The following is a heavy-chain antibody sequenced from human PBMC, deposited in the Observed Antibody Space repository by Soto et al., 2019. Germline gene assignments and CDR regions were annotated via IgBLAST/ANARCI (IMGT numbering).Heavy chain of an antibody. V-gene: IGHV3-30-3*01. Sequence: QVQLVESGGGVVQPGRSLRLSCAVSGFTFSSYTMHWVRQAPGKGLEWVAVISYVGSNKYYADSVKGRFTISRDNSKNTLYLQMNSLRAEDTAVYYCAREGGTVTHFDYWGQGTLVTVSS. D-gene: IGHD4-17*01. CDR3: AREGGTVTHFDY. CDR2: ISYVGSNK. J-gene: IGHJ4*02. CDR1: GFTFSSYT.